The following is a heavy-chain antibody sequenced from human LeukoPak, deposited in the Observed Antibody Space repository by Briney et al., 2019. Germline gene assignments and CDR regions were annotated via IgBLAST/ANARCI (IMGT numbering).Heavy chain of an antibody. J-gene: IGHJ4*02. CDR3: ARDPPPYYYGSGSYGSTFDY. Sequence: GASVKVSCKASGYTFTGYYMHWVRQAPGQGLEWMGWINPSGGSTSYAQKFQGRVTMTRDMSTSTVYMELSSLRSEDTAVYYCARDPPPYYYGSGSYGSTFDYRGQGTLVTVSS. V-gene: IGHV1-46*01. D-gene: IGHD3-10*01. CDR2: INPSGGST. CDR1: GYTFTGYY.